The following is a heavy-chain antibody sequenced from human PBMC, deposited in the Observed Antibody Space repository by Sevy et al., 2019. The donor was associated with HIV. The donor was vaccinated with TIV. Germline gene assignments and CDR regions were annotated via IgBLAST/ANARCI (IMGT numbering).Heavy chain of an antibody. CDR2: IYYSGST. V-gene: IGHV4-61*01. J-gene: IGHJ4*02. Sequence: SETLSLTCTVSGDSVSGGNYYWSWIRQPPGKGLEWIGYIYYSGSTNYNPSLKSRVTISIDTSKNQFSLRLTSVTAADTAVYYCARGHFDYWGQGTLVTVSS. CDR1: GDSVSGGNYY. CDR3: ARGHFDY.